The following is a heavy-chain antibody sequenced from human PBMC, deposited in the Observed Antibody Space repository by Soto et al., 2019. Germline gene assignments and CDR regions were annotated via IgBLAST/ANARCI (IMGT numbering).Heavy chain of an antibody. CDR1: GGSFSGYY. D-gene: IGHD3-9*01. Sequence: SETLSLSCAVYGGSFSGYYWGWIRQPPGKGLEWIGEINHSGSTNYNLSLKSRVTISVDTSKNQFSLKLSSVTAADTAVYYCARRILRYFDWLLFGVSWFDPWGQGTLVTVSS. J-gene: IGHJ5*02. V-gene: IGHV4-34*01. CDR3: ARRILRYFDWLLFGVSWFDP. CDR2: INHSGST.